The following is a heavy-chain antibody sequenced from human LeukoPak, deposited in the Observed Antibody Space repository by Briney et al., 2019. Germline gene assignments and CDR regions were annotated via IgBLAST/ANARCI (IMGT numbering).Heavy chain of an antibody. CDR3: ARDSSSWFNWFDP. CDR2: ISSDGSNK. V-gene: IGHV3-30*03. J-gene: IGHJ5*02. Sequence: GGSLRLSCAASGFTFSGYGMHWVRQAPGKGLEWVATISSDGSNKNYADSVKGRFTISRDNSKNTLYLQMNSLRAEDTAVYYCARDSSSWFNWFDPWGQGTLVTVSS. D-gene: IGHD6-13*01. CDR1: GFTFSGYG.